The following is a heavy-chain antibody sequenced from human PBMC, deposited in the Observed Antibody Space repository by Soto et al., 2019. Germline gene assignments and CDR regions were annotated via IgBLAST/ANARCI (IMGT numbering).Heavy chain of an antibody. D-gene: IGHD3-10*01. J-gene: IGHJ5*02. V-gene: IGHV4-30-4*01. CDR3: VSGGGDNGFDP. CDR2: IYYSGST. Sequence: QVQLQESGPGLVKPSQTLSLTCTVSGGSISSGDYYWSWIRQPPGKGLEWIGYIYYSGSTFYNPSPKNRVTISLDTSKIQFSLRLSSVTAADTAVYYCVSGGGDNGFDPWGQGTLVTVSS. CDR1: GGSISSGDYY.